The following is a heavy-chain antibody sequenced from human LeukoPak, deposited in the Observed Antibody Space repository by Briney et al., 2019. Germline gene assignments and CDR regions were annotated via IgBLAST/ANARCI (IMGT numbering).Heavy chain of an antibody. Sequence: ASVKVSCKASGYTFTSYGISWVRQAPGQGLEWMGWISAYNGSTNYAQKLQGRVTMTTDTSTSTAYMELRSLRSDDTAVYYCARDCSSTSCYASDPYDYWGQGTLVTVSS. V-gene: IGHV1-18*01. CDR2: ISAYNGST. D-gene: IGHD2-2*01. J-gene: IGHJ4*02. CDR1: GYTFTSYG. CDR3: ARDCSSTSCYASDPYDY.